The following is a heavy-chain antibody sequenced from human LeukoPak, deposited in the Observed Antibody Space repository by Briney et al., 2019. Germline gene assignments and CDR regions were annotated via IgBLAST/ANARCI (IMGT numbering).Heavy chain of an antibody. D-gene: IGHD3-10*01. V-gene: IGHV3-30*03. J-gene: IGHJ5*02. Sequence: GGSLRLSCAASGFTFSSYGMHWVRQAPGKGLEGVAVISYDGSNKYYADSVKGRFTISRDNSKNALYLQMNSLRAEDTAVYYCAPYYYGSGSSTLGPWGQGTLVTVSS. CDR3: APYYYGSGSSTLGP. CDR1: GFTFSSYG. CDR2: ISYDGSNK.